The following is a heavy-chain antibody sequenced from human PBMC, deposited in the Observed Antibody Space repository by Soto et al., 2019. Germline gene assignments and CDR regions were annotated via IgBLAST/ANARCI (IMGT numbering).Heavy chain of an antibody. V-gene: IGHV3-30*18. J-gene: IGHJ4*02. D-gene: IGHD2-2*01. Sequence: GGSLRLSCAASGFTFISYGMHWVLQAPCKGLEWVAVISYDGSNKYYADSVKGRFTISRDNSKNTLYLQMNSLRAEDTAVYYCAKDGEIYCISTSCSYPNFDYWGQGTLVPVSS. CDR2: ISYDGSNK. CDR3: AKDGEIYCISTSCSYPNFDY. CDR1: GFTFISYG.